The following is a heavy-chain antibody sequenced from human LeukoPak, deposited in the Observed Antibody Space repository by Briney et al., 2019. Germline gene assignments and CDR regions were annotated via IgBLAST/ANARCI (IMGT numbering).Heavy chain of an antibody. CDR2: FYYSGAT. D-gene: IGHD5-24*01. J-gene: IGHJ4*02. CDR1: GGSISSSY. CDR3: ARSNARDGYNFGY. Sequence: SETLSLTCTVSGGSISSSYWSWIRQPPGEGLEWIGYFYYSGATTYNPSLQSRVTISVDTSKTQLSLKMTSMTAADTAVYYCARSNARDGYNFGYWGQGILVTVSS. V-gene: IGHV4-59*08.